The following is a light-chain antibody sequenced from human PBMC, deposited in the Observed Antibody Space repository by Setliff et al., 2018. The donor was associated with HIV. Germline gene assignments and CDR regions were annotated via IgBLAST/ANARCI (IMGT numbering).Light chain of an antibody. CDR1: NSDVGGYNL. J-gene: IGLJ1*01. CDR3: SSYGGNNNKV. Sequence: QSVLTQPASVSGSPGQSITISCTGTNSDVGGYNLVSWYQQHSGKAPKLIISQVSKRPSGVSNRFSGSKSGNTASLTISGLQAEDEADYYCSSYGGNNNKVFGTGTKVTVL. V-gene: IGLV2-23*02. CDR2: QVS.